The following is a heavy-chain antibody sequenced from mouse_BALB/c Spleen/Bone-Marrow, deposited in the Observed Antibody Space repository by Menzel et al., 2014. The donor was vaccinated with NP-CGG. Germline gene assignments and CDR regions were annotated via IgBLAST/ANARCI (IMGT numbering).Heavy chain of an antibody. D-gene: IGHD2-10*02. J-gene: IGHJ3*01. CDR3: MYGNPFAY. V-gene: IGHV6-6*02. Sequence: EVHLVESGGGLVQPGGSMKFSCVATGVTFSNYWMNWVRQSPERGLEWVAEIRLKSNNYETHYAESVKGRFTISRDDSKSRVYLQMNNLRAEDTGIYYCMYGNPFAYWGLGTLVTVSA. CDR1: GVTFSNYW. CDR2: IRLKSNNYET.